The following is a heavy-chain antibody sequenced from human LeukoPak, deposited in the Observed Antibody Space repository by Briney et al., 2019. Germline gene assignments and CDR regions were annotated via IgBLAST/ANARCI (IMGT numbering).Heavy chain of an antibody. Sequence: SETLSLTCTVSGGSISSYYWSWIRQPPGKGLEWIGYIYYSGSTNYNSSLESRVTISVDTSKNQLSLKLRAVTAADTAAYYCARGVYCSGGSCYYWYFDLWGRGTLVTVSS. V-gene: IGHV4-59*01. J-gene: IGHJ2*01. CDR1: GGSISSYY. CDR3: ARGVYCSGGSCYYWYFDL. CDR2: IYYSGST. D-gene: IGHD2-15*01.